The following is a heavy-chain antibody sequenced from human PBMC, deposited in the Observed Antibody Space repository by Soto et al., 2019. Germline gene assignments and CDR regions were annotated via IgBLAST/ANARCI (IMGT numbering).Heavy chain of an antibody. D-gene: IGHD2-2*01. V-gene: IGHV1-46*03. J-gene: IGHJ5*02. Sequence: QVQLVQSGAEVKKPGASVKVSCKASGYTFTSYYMHWVRQAPGQGLEWMGIITPSGGSTSYAQKFQRRVTMTWDTSTSTVYMELSSRRSEDTAVDYCAREGYCSSTGCYFFDPWGQGTLVTFSS. CDR3: AREGYCSSTGCYFFDP. CDR1: GYTFTSYY. CDR2: ITPSGGST.